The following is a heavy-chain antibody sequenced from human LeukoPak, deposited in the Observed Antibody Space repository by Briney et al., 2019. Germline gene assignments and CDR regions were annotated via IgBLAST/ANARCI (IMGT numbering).Heavy chain of an antibody. CDR1: GFSSSSYA. CDR2: IDGSGDNT. CDR3: AKEPGYSSGWGFDS. V-gene: IGHV3-23*01. J-gene: IGHJ4*02. Sequence: GGSLRLSCAASGFSSSSYAMGWVRQAPGKGLEWVSNIDGSGDNTYYADSVKGRFTISRDNSKNTLYLQMNSLTAEETAVYYCAKEPGYSSGWGFDSWGQGTLVTVSS. D-gene: IGHD6-19*01.